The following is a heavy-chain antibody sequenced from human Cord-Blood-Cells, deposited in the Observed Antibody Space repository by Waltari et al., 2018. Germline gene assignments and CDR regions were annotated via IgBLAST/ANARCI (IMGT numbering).Heavy chain of an antibody. Sequence: QVQLVESGGGVVQPGRSLSLSCAASGFTFSSYGMHWVRQAPGKGLEWVAVIWYDGSNKYYADSVKGRFTISRDNSKNTLYLQMNSLRAEDTAVYYCARDRGIAVAGTDFDYWGQGTLVTVSS. D-gene: IGHD6-19*01. CDR2: IWYDGSNK. V-gene: IGHV3-33*01. CDR1: GFTFSSYG. J-gene: IGHJ4*02. CDR3: ARDRGIAVAGTDFDY.